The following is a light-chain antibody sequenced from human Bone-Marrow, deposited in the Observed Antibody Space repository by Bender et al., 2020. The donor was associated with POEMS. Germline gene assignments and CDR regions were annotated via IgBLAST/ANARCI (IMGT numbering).Light chain of an antibody. J-gene: IGLJ3*02. CDR1: SSNIGAHA. Sequence: QSVLTQPPSASGTPGQRVTISCSGGSSNIGAHAVNWYQHLPGTAPKLLIYSIHRRPSEVPDRFSGSRSGTSASLAISGHQSEGEAGYCCAVWDDSLNGWVFGGGAKLTGL. CDR3: AVWDDSLNGWV. CDR2: SIH. V-gene: IGLV1-44*01.